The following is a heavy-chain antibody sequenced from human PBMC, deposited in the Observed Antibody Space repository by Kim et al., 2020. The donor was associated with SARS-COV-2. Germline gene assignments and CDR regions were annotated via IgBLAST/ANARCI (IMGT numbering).Heavy chain of an antibody. Sequence: GGSLRLSCAASGFTFSSYEMNWVRQAPGKGLEWVSYISSSGSTIYYADSVKGRFTISRDNAKNSLYLQMNSLRAEDTAVYYCARDSDYDYVWGSYRPTGGYDYWGQGTLVTVSS. D-gene: IGHD3-16*02. CDR3: ARDSDYDYVWGSYRPTGGYDY. CDR1: GFTFSSYE. V-gene: IGHV3-48*03. J-gene: IGHJ4*02. CDR2: ISSSGSTI.